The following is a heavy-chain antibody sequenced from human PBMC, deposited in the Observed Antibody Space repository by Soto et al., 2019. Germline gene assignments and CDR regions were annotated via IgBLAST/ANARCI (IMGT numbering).Heavy chain of an antibody. D-gene: IGHD3-3*01. J-gene: IGHJ6*02. CDR3: ARDGTEYDFWSGYYRNYYYGMDV. CDR1: GYSISSGYY. Sequence: SETLSLTCAVSGYSISSGYYWGWIRQPPGKGLEWFGSIYHSGSTYYNPSLKSRVTISVDTSKNQFSLKLSSVTAADTAVDYCARDGTEYDFWSGYYRNYYYGMDVWGQGTTVTVS. V-gene: IGHV4-38-2*02. CDR2: IYHSGST.